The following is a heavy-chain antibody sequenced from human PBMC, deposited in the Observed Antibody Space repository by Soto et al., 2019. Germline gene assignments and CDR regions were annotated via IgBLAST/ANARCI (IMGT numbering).Heavy chain of an antibody. CDR2: IYYSGST. CDR1: GGSISSYY. Sequence: SETLSLTCTVSGGSISSYYWSWIRQPPGKGLEWIGYIYYSGSTNYNPSLKSRVTISVDTSKNQLSLKLSSVTAADTAVYYCARSHWARGSDGWFDPWGQGTLVTVSS. J-gene: IGHJ5*02. V-gene: IGHV4-59*01. D-gene: IGHD6-25*01. CDR3: ARSHWARGSDGWFDP.